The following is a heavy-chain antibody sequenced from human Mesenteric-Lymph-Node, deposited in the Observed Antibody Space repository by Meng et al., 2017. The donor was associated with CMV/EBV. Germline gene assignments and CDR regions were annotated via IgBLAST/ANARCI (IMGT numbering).Heavy chain of an antibody. CDR2: IIPILGIA. D-gene: IGHD5-24*01. J-gene: IGHJ5*02. CDR1: GYTFTSYD. Sequence: SVKVSCKASGYTFTSYDINWVRQAPGQGLEWMGGIIPILGIANYAQKFQGRVTITADKSTSTAYMELSSLRSEDTAVYYCARGRWLQSQNNWFDPWGQGTLVTVSS. CDR3: ARGRWLQSQNNWFDP. V-gene: IGHV1-69*10.